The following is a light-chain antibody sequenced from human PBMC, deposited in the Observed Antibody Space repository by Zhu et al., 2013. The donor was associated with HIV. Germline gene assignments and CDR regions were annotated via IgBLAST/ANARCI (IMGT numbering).Light chain of an antibody. Sequence: DIQMTQSPSSLSASVGDRVTITCRASQSISTYVNWYQQKPGKAPKLLIYAASSLQSGVPSRFSGSGSDTDFTLTISSLQPDDLATYYCQQYKSYPITFGQGTRLEIK. J-gene: IGKJ5*01. CDR2: AAS. V-gene: IGKV1-39*01. CDR1: QSISTY. CDR3: QQYKSYPIT.